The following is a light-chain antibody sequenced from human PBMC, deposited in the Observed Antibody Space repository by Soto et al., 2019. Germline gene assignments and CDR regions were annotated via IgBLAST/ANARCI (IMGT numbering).Light chain of an antibody. J-gene: IGLJ2*01. CDR3: YSAADTSVV. Sequence: SYELTQPSSVSVSPGQTDRITCSGDVLAKKYARWFQQKPGQDPVLVIYKDSERPSGIPERFSSSSSGTTVTLTISGAQVEDEADYYCYSAADTSVVFGGGTKLTVL. CDR1: VLAKKY. CDR2: KDS. V-gene: IGLV3-27*01.